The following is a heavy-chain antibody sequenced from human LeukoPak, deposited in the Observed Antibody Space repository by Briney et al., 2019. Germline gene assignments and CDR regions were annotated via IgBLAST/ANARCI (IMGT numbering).Heavy chain of an antibody. Sequence: SETLSLTCAVYGGSFSGYYWSWIRQPPGKGLEWIGEINHSGSTNYNPSLKSRVTISVDTSKNQFSLKLSSVTAADTAVYYCARLGSGWYGGPFDYWGQGTLVTVSS. J-gene: IGHJ4*02. CDR1: GGSFSGYY. D-gene: IGHD6-19*01. CDR3: ARLGSGWYGGPFDY. CDR2: INHSGST. V-gene: IGHV4-34*01.